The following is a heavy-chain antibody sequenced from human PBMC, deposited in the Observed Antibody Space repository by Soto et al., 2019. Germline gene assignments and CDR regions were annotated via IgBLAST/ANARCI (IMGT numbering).Heavy chain of an antibody. V-gene: IGHV4-59*01. D-gene: IGHD3-10*01. CDR2: VYYTGST. CDR1: GGSLRSYY. CDR3: ARSRLLEQATDAFDI. Sequence: QVQLQESGPGLVKPSETLSLTCNVSGGSLRSYYWSWIRQPPGKGLEWIGYVYYTGSTNYNPSLKSRVTMSLDSSKDQFSLRLSSVTAADTAVYYCARSRLLEQATDAFDIWGPGTMVTVSS. J-gene: IGHJ3*02.